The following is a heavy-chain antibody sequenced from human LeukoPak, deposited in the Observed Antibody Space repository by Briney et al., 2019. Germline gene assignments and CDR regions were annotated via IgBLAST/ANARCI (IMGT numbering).Heavy chain of an antibody. D-gene: IGHD3-22*01. CDR3: AKDTYYDSSGYYYD. Sequence: GGSLSFSCAASGFTFSSYAMSWVRQAPGKGLEWVSAISGSGGSTYYADSVKGRFTISRDNSKNTLYLQMNSLRAEDTAVYYCAKDTYYDSSGYYYDWGQGTLVTVSS. CDR1: GFTFSSYA. J-gene: IGHJ4*02. CDR2: ISGSGGST. V-gene: IGHV3-23*01.